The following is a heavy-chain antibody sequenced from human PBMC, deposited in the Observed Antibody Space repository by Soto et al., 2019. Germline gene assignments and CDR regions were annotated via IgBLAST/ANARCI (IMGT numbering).Heavy chain of an antibody. CDR2: ISPNTGGT. V-gene: IGHV1-2*02. Sequence: GASVKVSCKASGYIFTGYYIHCVRQAPGQGREWMGEISPNTGGTKYAQKFQGRVTMTRDTSITTVYMELSNLSPDDTAMYYCGRGRSGELVVFYWGQGTPVTVSS. CDR1: GYIFTGYY. D-gene: IGHD3-16*02. CDR3: GRGRSGELVVFY. J-gene: IGHJ4*02.